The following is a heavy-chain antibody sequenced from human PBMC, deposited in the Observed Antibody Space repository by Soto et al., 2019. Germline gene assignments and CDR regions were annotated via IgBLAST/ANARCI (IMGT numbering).Heavy chain of an antibody. CDR2: INPSGGST. D-gene: IGHD3-10*01. Sequence: ASVKVSCKASGYTFTSYYMHWVRQAPGQGLEWMGIINPSGGSTSYAQKFQGRVTMTRDTSTSTVYMELSSLRSEDTAVYYCASLTAFYGSGSYYGYGMDVWGQGTTVTVSS. V-gene: IGHV1-46*01. CDR3: ASLTAFYGSGSYYGYGMDV. J-gene: IGHJ6*02. CDR1: GYTFTSYY.